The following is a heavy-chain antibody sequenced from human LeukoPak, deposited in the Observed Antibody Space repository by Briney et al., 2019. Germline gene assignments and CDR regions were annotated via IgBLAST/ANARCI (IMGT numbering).Heavy chain of an antibody. V-gene: IGHV4-4*07. CDR2: IYTSGST. CDR1: GGSISSYY. Sequence: SETLSLTCTVSGGSISSYYWSWIRQPAGKGLEWIGRIYTSGSTNYNPSLKSRVTMSVDTSKNQFSLKLSSVTAADTAVYYCARDRDSSGWYPRPPQKNFDYWGQGTLVTVSS. D-gene: IGHD6-19*01. CDR3: ARDRDSSGWYPRPPQKNFDY. J-gene: IGHJ4*02.